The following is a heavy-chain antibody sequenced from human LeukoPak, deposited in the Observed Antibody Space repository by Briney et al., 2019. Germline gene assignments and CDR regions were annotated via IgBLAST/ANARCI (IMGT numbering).Heavy chain of an antibody. Sequence: SETLSLTCTVSGGSISSGDYYWSWIRQPPGKGLEWIGCIYYSGSTYYNPSLKSRVTISVDTSKNQFSLKLSSVTAADTAVYYCARDGGSDSSGYHYWGQGTLVTVSS. CDR3: ARDGGSDSSGYHY. CDR1: GGSISSGDYY. V-gene: IGHV4-30-4*08. D-gene: IGHD3-22*01. J-gene: IGHJ4*02. CDR2: IYYSGST.